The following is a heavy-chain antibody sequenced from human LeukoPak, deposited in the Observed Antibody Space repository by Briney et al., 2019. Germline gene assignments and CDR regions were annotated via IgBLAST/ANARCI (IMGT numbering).Heavy chain of an antibody. CDR1: GGTFSSYA. CDR2: IIPIFGTA. Sequence: GSSVKVSCKASGGTFSSYAISWVRQAPGQGLEWMGGIIPIFGTANYAQKLQGRVTMTTDTSTSTAYMELRSLRSDDTAVYYCARGSIDAFDIWGQGTMVTVSS. CDR3: ARGSIDAFDI. V-gene: IGHV1-69*05. J-gene: IGHJ3*02. D-gene: IGHD6-6*01.